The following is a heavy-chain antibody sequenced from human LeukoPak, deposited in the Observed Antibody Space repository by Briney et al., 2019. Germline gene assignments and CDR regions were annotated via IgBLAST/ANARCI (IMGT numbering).Heavy chain of an antibody. V-gene: IGHV3-23*01. CDR2: IGGGGGST. Sequence: GGSLRLSCAASGFTFSNYGMAWVRQAPGKGLEWVSTIGGGGGSTDYTDSVKGRFTISRDNSKNTLSLQMNSLRAEDTAMYYCAKRIVGSPGYFDYWGQGTLVTVSS. J-gene: IGHJ4*02. CDR3: AKRIVGSPGYFDY. CDR1: GFTFSNYG. D-gene: IGHD1-26*01.